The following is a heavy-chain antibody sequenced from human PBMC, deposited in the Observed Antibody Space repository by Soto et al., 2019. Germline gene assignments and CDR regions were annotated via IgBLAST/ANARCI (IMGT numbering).Heavy chain of an antibody. CDR2: INYSGST. J-gene: IGHJ4*02. CDR3: ARHEDKGYYYDSSGYFDY. Sequence: PSETLSLTCTVSGGSISSSSYYWGWIRQPPGKGLEWIGSINYSGSTYYNPSLKSRVTISVDTSKNQFSLKLSSVTAADTAVYYCARHEDKGYYYDSSGYFDYWGQGTLVTVPQ. D-gene: IGHD3-22*01. CDR1: GGSISSSSYY. V-gene: IGHV4-39*01.